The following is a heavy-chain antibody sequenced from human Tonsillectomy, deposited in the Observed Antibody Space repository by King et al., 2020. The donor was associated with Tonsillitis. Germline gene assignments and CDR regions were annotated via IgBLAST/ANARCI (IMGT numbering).Heavy chain of an antibody. D-gene: IGHD1-26*01. CDR3: ARGRWDFPY. J-gene: IGHJ4*02. CDR1: GVSVSGYY. V-gene: IGHV4-59*02. CDR2: IFYIGSSGST. Sequence: MQLQESGPGLVKPSETLSLTCTVSGVSVSGYYWSWIRQPPGKGLEWMGYIFYIGSSGSTNSNPSLKSRVTISVDTSKNQVSLRVTSVNAADTAVYFCARGRWDFPYWGQGILVTVSS.